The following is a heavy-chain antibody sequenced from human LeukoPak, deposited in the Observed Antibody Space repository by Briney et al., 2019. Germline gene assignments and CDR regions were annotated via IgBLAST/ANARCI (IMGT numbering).Heavy chain of an antibody. CDR2: ICYSGST. CDR3: ARVPSVEYYYGSGGVFDY. V-gene: IGHV4-39*07. CDR1: GGSISSSSYY. D-gene: IGHD3-10*01. J-gene: IGHJ4*02. Sequence: SSETLSLTCTVSGGSISSSSYYWGWIRQPPGKGLEWIGSICYSGSTYYNPSLKSRVTISVDTSKNQFSLKLSSVTAADTAVYYCARVPSVEYYYGSGGVFDYWGQGTLVTVSS.